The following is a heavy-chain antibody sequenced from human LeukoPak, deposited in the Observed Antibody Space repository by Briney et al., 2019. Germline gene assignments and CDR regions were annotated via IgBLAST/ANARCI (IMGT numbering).Heavy chain of an antibody. Sequence: SETLSLTCSVADGSISSRSVYWGWIRQSPGKGLEWIGSIYYSGTSYYNPSLKSRVTISVDTSKNQFSLKLSSVTAADTAVYYCARGNVLRYFDWLFTLDYWGQGTLVTVSS. CDR2: IYYSGTS. J-gene: IGHJ4*02. V-gene: IGHV4-39*07. CDR1: DGSISSRSVY. CDR3: ARGNVLRYFDWLFTLDY. D-gene: IGHD3-9*01.